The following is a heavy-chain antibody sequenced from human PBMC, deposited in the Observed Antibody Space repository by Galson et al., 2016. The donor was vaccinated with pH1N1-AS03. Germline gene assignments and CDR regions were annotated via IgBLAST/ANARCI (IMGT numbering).Heavy chain of an antibody. CDR2: ISYDGRKR. CDR1: GFIFNHYA. CDR3: ARDGFAGNYSLDY. J-gene: IGHJ4*02. D-gene: IGHD1-1*01. Sequence: SLRLSCAASGFIFNHYALHWVRQAPGKGLEWVAVISYDGRKRYYPDSVEGRFTISRDNSKNTLYLQMDSLRAEDTAVYYCARDGFAGNYSLDYWGRGTLITVSS. V-gene: IGHV3-30*04.